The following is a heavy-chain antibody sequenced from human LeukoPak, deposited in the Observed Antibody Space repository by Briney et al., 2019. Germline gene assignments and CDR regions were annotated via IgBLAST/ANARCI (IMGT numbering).Heavy chain of an antibody. CDR2: MNSDGSST. J-gene: IGHJ6*02. CDR1: GFTFSNYW. Sequence: GGSLRLSRAASGFTFSNYWMHWVRQAPGKGLVWVSRMNSDGSSTTYADSVKGRFTISRDNAKNTLYLQMNSLRAEDTAVYYCARDMAGAMDVWGQGTTVTVSS. V-gene: IGHV3-74*01. CDR3: ARDMAGAMDV. D-gene: IGHD6-19*01.